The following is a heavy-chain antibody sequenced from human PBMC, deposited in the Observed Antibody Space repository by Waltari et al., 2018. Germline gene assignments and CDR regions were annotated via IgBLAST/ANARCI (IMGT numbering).Heavy chain of an antibody. CDR2: IYSGGDT. J-gene: IGHJ3*02. D-gene: IGHD7-27*01. CDR3: ATWTGGSLGAFDN. Sequence: EVQLVESGGGLIQPGGSLRLSCEVSGFTVSNNYIGWVRQAPGKGLGWVSGIYSGGDTYDADAVRGRFTISRDNSKNTLYLQMNSLRVEDTALYYCATWTGGSLGAFDNWGQGTMVTVSS. CDR1: GFTVSNNY. V-gene: IGHV3-53*01.